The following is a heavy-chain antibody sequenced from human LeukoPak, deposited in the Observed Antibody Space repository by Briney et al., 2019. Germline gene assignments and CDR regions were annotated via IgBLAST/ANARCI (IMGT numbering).Heavy chain of an antibody. V-gene: IGHV4-39*01. CDR2: IYSSGST. Sequence: PSETLSLTCTVSGGSIISSSSYWGWIRQPPGKGLEWIGSIYSSGSTYYNPSLKNRVTISVDTSKNQFFLKLSSVTAADTAMYYCARRVDTAFGSDFDYWGQGTLVTVSS. CDR3: ARRVDTAFGSDFDY. J-gene: IGHJ4*02. CDR1: GGSIISSSSY. D-gene: IGHD5-18*01.